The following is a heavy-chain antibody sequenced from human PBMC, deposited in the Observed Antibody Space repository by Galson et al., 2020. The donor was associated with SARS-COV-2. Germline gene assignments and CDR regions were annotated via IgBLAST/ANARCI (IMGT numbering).Heavy chain of an antibody. CDR2: ISRYSDST. J-gene: IGHJ4*02. D-gene: IGHD5-18*01. CDR1: GFTFDDYA. Sequence: GGSLRLSCAASGFTFDDYAMHWVRQAPGKGLEWVSGISRYSDSTGYADSVKGRFTIYRDNAKNSLFLQMNSLRAEDTALYYCAKDLSARGYSFGYDYWGQGTPVTVSS. V-gene: IGHV3-9*01. CDR3: AKDLSARGYSFGYDY.